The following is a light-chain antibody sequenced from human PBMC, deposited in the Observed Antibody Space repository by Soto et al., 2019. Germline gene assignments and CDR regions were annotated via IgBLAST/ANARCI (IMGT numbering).Light chain of an antibody. J-gene: IGKJ2*01. Sequence: DIQMTQSPSTLSASVGDRVTITCRASQSISVYLAWYQQRPREAPKLLIYGGSSLDSGVPSRFSGSGSGTGFTLTISSPQPTDFVTYYCHQYATSSPTVGQGTKLEI. CDR2: GGS. CDR3: HQYATSSPT. CDR1: QSISVY. V-gene: IGKV1-5*01.